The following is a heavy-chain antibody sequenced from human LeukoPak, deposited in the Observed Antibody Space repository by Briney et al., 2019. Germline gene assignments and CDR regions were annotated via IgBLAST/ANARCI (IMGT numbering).Heavy chain of an antibody. CDR3: AKGTGTTKGFFYYAMDV. J-gene: IGHJ6*02. CDR1: GFTFSSYA. V-gene: IGHV3-23*01. Sequence: GGSLRLSCAASGFTFSSYAMSWVRQAPGKGLEWVSGISGSGGSTYYADSVKGRFTISRDNSKNTLYLQMNGLRAEDTAVYYCAKGTGTTKGFFYYAMDVWGQGTTVTVSS. D-gene: IGHD1-1*01. CDR2: ISGSGGST.